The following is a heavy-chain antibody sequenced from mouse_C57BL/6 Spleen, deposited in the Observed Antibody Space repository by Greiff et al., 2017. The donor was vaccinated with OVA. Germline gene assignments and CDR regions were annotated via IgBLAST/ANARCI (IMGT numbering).Heavy chain of an antibody. V-gene: IGHV1-26*01. D-gene: IGHD2-3*01. Sequence: EVQLQQSGPELVKPGASVKISCKASGYTFTDYYMNWVKQSHGKSLEWIGDINPNNGGTSYNQKFKGKATLTVDKSSSTAYMELRSLTSEDSAVYYCASSNDGWLLPYYAMDYWGQGTSVTVSS. J-gene: IGHJ4*01. CDR3: ASSNDGWLLPYYAMDY. CDR2: INPNNGGT. CDR1: GYTFTDYY.